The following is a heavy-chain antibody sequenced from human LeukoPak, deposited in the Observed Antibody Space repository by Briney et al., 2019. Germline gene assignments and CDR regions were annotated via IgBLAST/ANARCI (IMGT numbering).Heavy chain of an antibody. CDR3: ARIFYDSSGYYYDY. V-gene: IGHV3-64*02. CDR1: GFTFSSYA. D-gene: IGHD3-22*01. Sequence: RGGSLRLSCAASGFTFSSYAMHWVRQAPGKGLEYVSAITSSGGSTFYADSVKGRFTISRDNSKNTLYLQMGSLRAEDMAAYYCARIFYDSSGYYYDYWGQGTLVTVSS. J-gene: IGHJ4*02. CDR2: ITSSGGST.